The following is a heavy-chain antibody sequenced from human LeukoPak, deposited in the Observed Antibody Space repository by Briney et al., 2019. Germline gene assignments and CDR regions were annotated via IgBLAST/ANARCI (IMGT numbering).Heavy chain of an antibody. CDR3: ARAHISGDYDSSGYPFDY. Sequence: SVKVFCKASGGTFSSYAISWVRQASGQGLEWIGRIIPILGIANYAQKFQGRVTITADKSTSTAYMELSSLRSEDTAVYYCARAHISGDYDSSGYPFDYWGQGTLVTVSS. J-gene: IGHJ4*02. V-gene: IGHV1-69*04. D-gene: IGHD3-22*01. CDR1: GGTFSSYA. CDR2: IIPILGIA.